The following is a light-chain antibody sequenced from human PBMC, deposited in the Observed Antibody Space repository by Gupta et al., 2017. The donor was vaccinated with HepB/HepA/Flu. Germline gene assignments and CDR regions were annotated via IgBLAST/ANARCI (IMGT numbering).Light chain of an antibody. Sequence: DIVMTQSPDSLAVSLGERATIDCKSVQSVSYSYNNKNYLAWYQQRPGQPPKLLIYGASARASGVPDRFSGSGSGTDFTLTISSLQAEDVAVYYCQQYYGTPPITFGPGTKVDIK. CDR2: GAS. CDR3: QQYYGTPPIT. V-gene: IGKV4-1*01. J-gene: IGKJ3*01. CDR1: QSVSYSYNNKNY.